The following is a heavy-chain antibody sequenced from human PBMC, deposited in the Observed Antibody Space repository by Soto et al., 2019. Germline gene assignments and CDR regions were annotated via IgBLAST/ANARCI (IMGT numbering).Heavy chain of an antibody. D-gene: IGHD2-2*02. J-gene: IGHJ6*02. V-gene: IGHV1-69*13. CDR2: IIPIFGTA. CDR1: GGTFSSYA. Sequence: SVKVSCKASGGTFSSYAISWVRQAPGQGLEWMGGIIPIFGTANYAQKFQGRVTITADESTSPAYMELSSLRSEDTAVYYCARRGYCSSTSCYTLRPYYYYYGMDVWGQGTTVTVSS. CDR3: ARRGYCSSTSCYTLRPYYYYYGMDV.